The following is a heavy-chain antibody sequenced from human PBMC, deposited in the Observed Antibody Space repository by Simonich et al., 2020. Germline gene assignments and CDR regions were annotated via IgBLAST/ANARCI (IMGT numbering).Heavy chain of an antibody. CDR2: ISWNSGSI. Sequence: EVQLVESGGGLVQPGRSLRLSCAASGFTFDDYAMHWVRQDPGNGLEWVARISWNSGSIGYADSVKGRFTISRDNAKNSLYLQMNSLRAEDTALYYCAKDGGYCTNGVCYYFDYWGQGTLVTVSS. CDR3: AKDGGYCTNGVCYYFDY. D-gene: IGHD2-8*01. CDR1: GFTFDDYA. V-gene: IGHV3-9*01. J-gene: IGHJ4*02.